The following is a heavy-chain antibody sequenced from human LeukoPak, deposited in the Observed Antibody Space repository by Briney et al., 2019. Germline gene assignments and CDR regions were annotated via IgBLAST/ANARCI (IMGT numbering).Heavy chain of an antibody. CDR1: GLTFTEAW. CDR3: ARERYYDSGDYPDAFDI. V-gene: IGHV3-15*01. Sequence: GGSLRLSCATFGLTFTEAWMSWFRQAPGKGLEWVGRIKSKIDGETSDYAAPVQGRFTVPRDDSKNILYLQMNSLRAEDTAVYYCARERYYDSGDYPDAFDIWGQGTVVTVSS. CDR2: IKSKIDGETS. D-gene: IGHD3-22*01. J-gene: IGHJ3*02.